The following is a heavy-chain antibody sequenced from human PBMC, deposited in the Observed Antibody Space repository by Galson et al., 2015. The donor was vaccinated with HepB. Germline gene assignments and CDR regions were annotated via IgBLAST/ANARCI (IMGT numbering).Heavy chain of an antibody. CDR1: GGSFSGYY. Sequence: SETLSLTCAVYGGSFSGYYWIWIRQPPGEGLEWIGEINHSGSTNYNPSLKSRVTISVDTSKNQFSLKLSSVTAADTAVYFCATATDAGYSSGWYRGNYYGMDVWGQGTTVTVSS. CDR3: ATATDAGYSSGWYRGNYYGMDV. CDR2: INHSGST. D-gene: IGHD6-19*01. J-gene: IGHJ6*02. V-gene: IGHV4-34*01.